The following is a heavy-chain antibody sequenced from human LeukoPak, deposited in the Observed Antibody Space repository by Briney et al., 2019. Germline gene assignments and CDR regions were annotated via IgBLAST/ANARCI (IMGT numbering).Heavy chain of an antibody. CDR3: ARGSSSWYGRYYYYYGMDV. CDR1: GYTFTSYD. CDR2: MNPNSGNT. V-gene: IGHV1-8*01. D-gene: IGHD6-13*01. Sequence: ASVTVSCKSSGYTFTSYDINWLRQATGQGLEWMGWMNPNSGNTGYAQKFQGRVTMTRNTSISTAYMELSSLRSEDTAVYYCARGSSSWYGRYYYYYGMDVWGQGTTVTVSS. J-gene: IGHJ6*02.